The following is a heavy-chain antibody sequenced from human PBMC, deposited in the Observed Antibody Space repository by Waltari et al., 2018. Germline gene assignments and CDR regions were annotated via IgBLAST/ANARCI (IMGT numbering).Heavy chain of an antibody. D-gene: IGHD2-2*01. V-gene: IGHV1-8*01. CDR1: GYPFTSYD. Sequence: QVQLVQSGAEVKRPGASVKVSCKASGYPFTSYDNNWVRQAPGQGLEWMGRMNPNSGNTDYAQKFQDRVTMTRSTSLNTAYMELSSLRPEDTAVYYCARIPAGSHFDYWGQGTLVTVSS. CDR3: ARIPAGSHFDY. CDR2: MNPNSGNT. J-gene: IGHJ4*02.